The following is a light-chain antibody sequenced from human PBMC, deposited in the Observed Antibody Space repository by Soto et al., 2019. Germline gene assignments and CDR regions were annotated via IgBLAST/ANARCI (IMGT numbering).Light chain of an antibody. Sequence: QSALTQPASVSGSPGQSITISCTGTSSDIDTYNYVSWYQQHPGKAPKLIIYEVTNRPSGVSNRFSGSKSGDTASLTISGLRAEDEPDYYCSSYTSRTDYVFGTGTKVTV. J-gene: IGLJ1*01. V-gene: IGLV2-14*01. CDR1: SSDIDTYNY. CDR3: SSYTSRTDYV. CDR2: EVT.